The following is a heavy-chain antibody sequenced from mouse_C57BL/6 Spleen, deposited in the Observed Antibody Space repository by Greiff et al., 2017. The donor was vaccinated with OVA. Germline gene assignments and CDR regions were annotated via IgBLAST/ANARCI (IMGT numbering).Heavy chain of an antibody. Sequence: EVKVVESGGGLVKPGGSLKLSCAASGFTFSDYGMHWVRQAPEKGLEWVAYISSGSSTIYYADTVRGRFTISRDNAKNTLFLQMTRLRSEDTAMYYCARDGSSSEDFDVWGTGTTVTVSS. J-gene: IGHJ1*03. D-gene: IGHD1-1*01. CDR3: ARDGSSSEDFDV. V-gene: IGHV5-17*01. CDR1: GFTFSDYG. CDR2: ISSGSSTI.